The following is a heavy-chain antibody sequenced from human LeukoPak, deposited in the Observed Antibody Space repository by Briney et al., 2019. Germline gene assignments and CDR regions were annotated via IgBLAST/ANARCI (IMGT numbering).Heavy chain of an antibody. V-gene: IGHV4-38-2*02. CDR3: ARDISGGVYGDYG. CDR2: IYHSGST. Sequence: LETLSLTCAVSGYSISSGYYWGWIRQPPGKGLEWIGSIYHSGSTYYNPSLKSRVTISVDTSKNQFSLKLSSVTAADTAVYYCARDISGGVYGDYGWGQGTLVTVSS. CDR1: GYSISSGYY. D-gene: IGHD4-17*01. J-gene: IGHJ4*02.